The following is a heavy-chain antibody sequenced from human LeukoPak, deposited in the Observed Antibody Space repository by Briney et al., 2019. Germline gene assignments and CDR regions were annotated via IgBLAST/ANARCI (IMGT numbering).Heavy chain of an antibody. V-gene: IGHV3-7*01. CDR2: IKGDGSKA. Sequence: GGSLRLSCGASGFIFSEYWMTWVRQAPGRGPEWVANIKGDGSKAYYVDSVMGRFTISRDNDKGSLYLQMNNLRVEDTAVYHCARDGYYFDFWGQGALVTVSS. CDR1: GFIFSEYW. CDR3: ARDGYYFDF. D-gene: IGHD3-22*01. J-gene: IGHJ4*02.